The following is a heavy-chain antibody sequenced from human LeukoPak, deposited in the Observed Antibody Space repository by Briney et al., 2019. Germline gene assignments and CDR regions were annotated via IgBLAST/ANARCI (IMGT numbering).Heavy chain of an antibody. CDR1: GYTFTGYY. CDR3: AREPAAIRLYYMDV. J-gene: IGHJ6*03. D-gene: IGHD2-2*02. V-gene: IGHV1-2*02. Sequence: GASVKVSCKASGYTFTGYYMHWVRQAPGQGLEWMGWINPNSGGTNYAQKFQGRVTMTRDMSTSTVYMELSSLRSEDTAVYYCAREPAAIRLYYMDVWGKGTTVTVSS. CDR2: INPNSGGT.